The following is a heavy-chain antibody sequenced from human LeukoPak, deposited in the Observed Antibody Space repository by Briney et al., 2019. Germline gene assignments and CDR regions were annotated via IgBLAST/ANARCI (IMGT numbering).Heavy chain of an antibody. CDR2: INWNGGST. V-gene: IGHV3-20*01. Sequence: GGSLRLPCAASGFTFDDYGMSWVSQAPGKGLERVTGINWNGGSTGYADSVTGRFTISRDNAKTSLYLQMNSLRAEDTALYHCARGSPGYDFWSGLAFDPWGQGTLVTVSS. J-gene: IGHJ5*02. CDR3: ARGSPGYDFWSGLAFDP. CDR1: GFTFDDYG. D-gene: IGHD3-3*01.